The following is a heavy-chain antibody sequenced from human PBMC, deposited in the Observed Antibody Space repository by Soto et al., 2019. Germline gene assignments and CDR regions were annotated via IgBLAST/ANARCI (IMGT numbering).Heavy chain of an antibody. CDR1: GFTFSNAW. V-gene: IGHV3-15*01. Sequence: PGGSLRLSCAASGFTFSNAWMSWVRQAPGKGLEWVGRIKSKTDGGTTDYAAPVKGRFTISRDDSKNTLYLQMNSLKTEDTAVYYCTTSGPYYDFWIGPDYYYYYMVVWGKGTPVTVSS. CDR2: IKSKTDGGTT. D-gene: IGHD3-3*01. CDR3: TTSGPYYDFWIGPDYYYYYMVV. J-gene: IGHJ6*03.